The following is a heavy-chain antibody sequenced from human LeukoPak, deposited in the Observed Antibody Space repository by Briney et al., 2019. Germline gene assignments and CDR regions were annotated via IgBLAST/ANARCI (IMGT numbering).Heavy chain of an antibody. Sequence: SGTLSLTCAVSGGSISSSNWWSWDRQPPGKGLEWIGEIYHSGSTNYNPSLKSRVTISVDKSKNQFSLKLSSVTAADTAVYYCARLDPLSGSYADYWGQGTLVTVSS. CDR1: GGSISSSNW. J-gene: IGHJ4*02. D-gene: IGHD3-10*01. V-gene: IGHV4-4*02. CDR2: IYHSGST. CDR3: ARLDPLSGSYADY.